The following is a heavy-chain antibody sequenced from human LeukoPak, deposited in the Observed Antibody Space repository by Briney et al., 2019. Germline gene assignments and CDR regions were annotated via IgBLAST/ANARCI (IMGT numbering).Heavy chain of an antibody. CDR1: GFTVSSNY. CDR2: IYSGGST. D-gene: IGHD1-26*01. CDR3: ASPGALGELLGN. V-gene: IGHV3-53*01. Sequence: GGSLRLSFAASGFTVSSNYMSWVRQAPGKGLEWVSVIYSGGSTYYADSVKGRFTISRDNSKNTLYLQMNSLRAEDTAVYYCASPGALGELLGNWGQGTLVTVSS. J-gene: IGHJ4*02.